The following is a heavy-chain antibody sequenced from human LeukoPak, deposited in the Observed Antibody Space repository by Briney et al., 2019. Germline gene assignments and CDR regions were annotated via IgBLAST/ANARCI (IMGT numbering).Heavy chain of an antibody. D-gene: IGHD6-19*01. CDR1: GGTFSSYA. V-gene: IGHV1-69*13. Sequence: SVKVSCKASGGTFSSYAISWVRQAPGQGLEWMGGIIPIFGTANYAQKFQGRVTITADESTSTAYMELSSLRSEDTAVYYCAREPGIAVAGTSDYWGQGTLVTVSS. J-gene: IGHJ4*02. CDR3: AREPGIAVAGTSDY. CDR2: IIPIFGTA.